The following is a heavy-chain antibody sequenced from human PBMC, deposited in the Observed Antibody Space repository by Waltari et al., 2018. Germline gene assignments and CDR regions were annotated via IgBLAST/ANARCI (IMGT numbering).Heavy chain of an antibody. D-gene: IGHD2-15*01. CDR3: AKDTCSGGSCYSNWFDP. CDR1: GSTFSNYA. CDR2: TSGSGGST. Sequence: EVQLLESGGGLVQPGGSLRLSCAASGSTFSNYAMSWVRQAPGKGLEWVSTTSGSGGSTDYADSVKGRFTISRDNSKNTLYLQMNSLRAEDTAVYYCAKDTCSGGSCYSNWFDPWGQGTLVTVSS. J-gene: IGHJ5*02. V-gene: IGHV3-23*01.